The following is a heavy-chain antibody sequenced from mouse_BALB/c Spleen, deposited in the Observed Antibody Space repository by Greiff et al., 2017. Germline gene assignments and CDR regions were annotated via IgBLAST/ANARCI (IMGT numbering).Heavy chain of an antibody. CDR2: ISSGGGST. CDR1: GFAFSSYD. D-gene: IGHD2-4*01. V-gene: IGHV5-12-1*01. J-gene: IGHJ3*01. Sequence: EVKLVESGGGLVKPGGSLKLSCAASGFAFSSYDMSWVRQTPEKRLEWVAYISSGGGSTYYPDTVKGRFTISRDNAKNTLYLQMSSLKSEDTAMYYCARHEMITTGFAYWGQGTLVTVSA. CDR3: ARHEMITTGFAY.